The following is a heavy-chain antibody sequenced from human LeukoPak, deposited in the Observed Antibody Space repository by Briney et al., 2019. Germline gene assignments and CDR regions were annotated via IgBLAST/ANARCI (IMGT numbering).Heavy chain of an antibody. CDR2: INPNSGGT. D-gene: IGHD2-15*01. V-gene: IGHV1-2*02. CDR1: GYTFTGYY. Sequence: GASVKVSCKASGYTFTGYYMHWVRQAPGQGLEWMGWINPNSGGTNYAQKFQGRVTMTRDTSISTAYMELSRLRSDDTAVYYCARGLLADPGRRYFDYWGQGTLVTVSS. J-gene: IGHJ4*02. CDR3: ARGLLADPGRRYFDY.